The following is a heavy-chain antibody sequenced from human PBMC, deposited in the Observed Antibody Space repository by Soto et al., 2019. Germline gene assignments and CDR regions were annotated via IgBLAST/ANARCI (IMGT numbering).Heavy chain of an antibody. D-gene: IGHD4-17*01. Sequence: SETLSLTCTVSGGSISSSSYYWGWIRQPPGKGLEWIGSIYYSGSTYYNPSLKSRVTISVDTSKNQFSLKLSSVTAADTAVSYCARPTVTNGGFVYWGQGTLLTVSS. CDR2: IYYSGST. V-gene: IGHV4-39*01. CDR3: ARPTVTNGGFVY. CDR1: GGSISSSSYY. J-gene: IGHJ4*02.